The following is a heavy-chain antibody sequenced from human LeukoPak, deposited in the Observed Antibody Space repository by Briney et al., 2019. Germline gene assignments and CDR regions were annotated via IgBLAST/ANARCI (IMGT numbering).Heavy chain of an antibody. Sequence: GGSLRLSCAASGFTFSNACMNWVRQAPGKGLEWVSSISSSSSYIYYADSVKGRFTISRDNAKNSLYLQMNSLRAEDTAVYYCARDGEVDSSGWYPVGFDYWGQGTLVTVSS. CDR3: ARDGEVDSSGWYPVGFDY. J-gene: IGHJ4*02. V-gene: IGHV3-21*01. D-gene: IGHD6-19*01. CDR1: GFTFSNAC. CDR2: ISSSSSYI.